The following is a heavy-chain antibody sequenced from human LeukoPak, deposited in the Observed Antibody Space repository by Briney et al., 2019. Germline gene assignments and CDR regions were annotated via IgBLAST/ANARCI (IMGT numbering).Heavy chain of an antibody. J-gene: IGHJ2*01. CDR2: ISSSSSTI. CDR1: GFTLRSYS. CDR3: AVTVTTYWYFDL. D-gene: IGHD4-11*01. Sequence: PGGSLRLSRAVSGFTLRSYSMNWGRPAPAKGLAWVSYISSSSSTIYYADSVKGRFTISRDNAKNSLYLQMNSLRAEDTAVYYCAVTVTTYWYFDLWGRGTLVTVSS. V-gene: IGHV3-48*04.